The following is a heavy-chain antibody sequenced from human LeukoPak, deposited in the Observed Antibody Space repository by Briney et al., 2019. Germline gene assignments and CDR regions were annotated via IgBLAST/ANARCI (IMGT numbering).Heavy chain of an antibody. CDR1: GFTFSSYA. D-gene: IGHD3-10*01. V-gene: IGHV3-33*08. CDR2: IWYDGSNK. Sequence: GRSLRLSCAASGFTFSSYAMHWVRQAPGKGLEWVAVIWYDGSNKYYADSVKGRFTISRDNSKNTLYLQMNSLRAEDTAVYYCAGDQVGGSGSYIDYWGQGTLVTVSS. CDR3: AGDQVGGSGSYIDY. J-gene: IGHJ4*02.